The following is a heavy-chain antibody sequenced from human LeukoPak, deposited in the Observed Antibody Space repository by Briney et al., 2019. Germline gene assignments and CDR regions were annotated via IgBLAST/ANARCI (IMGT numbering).Heavy chain of an antibody. D-gene: IGHD2-15*01. CDR3: ARAPGGCGGTCPSDH. CDR2: IHDNGDS. J-gene: IGHJ5*02. Sequence: SETLSLTCTVSGGSISGYFWSWIRQPAGKGLEWIGRIHDNGDSNQNPSLKSRITMALDTSRNQVSLKLTSVTAADTAVYYCARAPGGCGGTCPSDHWGPGTLVTVSS. CDR1: GGSISGYF. V-gene: IGHV4-4*07.